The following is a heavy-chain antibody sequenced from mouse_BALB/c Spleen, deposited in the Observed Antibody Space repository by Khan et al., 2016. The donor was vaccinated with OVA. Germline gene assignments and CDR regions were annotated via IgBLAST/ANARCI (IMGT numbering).Heavy chain of an antibody. D-gene: IGHD1-3*01. CDR2: IWAGGST. J-gene: IGHJ2*01. CDR3: AILEDI. CDR1: GFSLTSSG. Sequence: QVQLKESGPGLVATSQSLSITCTVSGFSLTSSGVHWVRQPPGKGLESLGVIWAGGSTNHNSALMSRLSISKDNNKSQVYLKMNSLQTDDTAMYYCAILEDIWAQGTTLTVSS. V-gene: IGHV2-9*02.